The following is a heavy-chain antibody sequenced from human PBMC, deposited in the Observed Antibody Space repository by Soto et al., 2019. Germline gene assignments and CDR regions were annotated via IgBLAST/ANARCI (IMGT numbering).Heavy chain of an antibody. Sequence: EVQLVESGGGLVQPGGSLRLSCAASGFTFSSYEMNWVRQAPGKGLEWVSYISSSASTIYYADSVKGRFGIARDNAKKQQLLHLHGRRAEDAAVYYGARGCHSSGGGYFDYWGQETLVTVSS. CDR1: GFTFSSYE. D-gene: IGHD6-19*01. CDR2: ISSSASTI. CDR3: ARGCHSSGGGYFDY. V-gene: IGHV3-48*03. J-gene: IGHJ4*02.